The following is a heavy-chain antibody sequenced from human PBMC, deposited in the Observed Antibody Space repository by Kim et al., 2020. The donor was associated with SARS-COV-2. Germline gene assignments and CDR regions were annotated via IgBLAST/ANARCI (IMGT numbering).Heavy chain of an antibody. V-gene: IGHV3-30*01. CDR3: ARDRDGSGSYHDS. D-gene: IGHD3-10*01. Sequence: DSVKGRFTSSRVNSKISLYLPMNSLRPEDTTVYYCARDRDGSGSYHDSWGQGTLVTVSS. J-gene: IGHJ5*01.